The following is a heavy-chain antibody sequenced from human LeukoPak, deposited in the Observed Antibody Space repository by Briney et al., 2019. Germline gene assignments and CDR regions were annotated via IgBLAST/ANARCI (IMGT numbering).Heavy chain of an antibody. V-gene: IGHV4-61*05. CDR1: GGSISSGSYY. CDR2: IYYSGST. D-gene: IGHD5-18*01. J-gene: IGHJ5*02. CDR3: ARQDTAMVSGINWFDP. Sequence: PSETLSLTCTVSGGSISSGSYYWDWIRQPPGKGLEWIGYIYYSGSTNYNPSLKSRVTISVDTSKNQFSLKLSSVTAADTAVYYCARQDTAMVSGINWFDPWGQGTLVTVSS.